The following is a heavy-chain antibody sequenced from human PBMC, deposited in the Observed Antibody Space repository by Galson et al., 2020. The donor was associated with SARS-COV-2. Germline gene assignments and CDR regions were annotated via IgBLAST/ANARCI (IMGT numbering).Heavy chain of an antibody. Sequence: SETLSLTCTVSGDSISSGGNYWAWIRQPPGKGLEWIGSLSYGGGTYYTSSLKGRVTISVDTSQNLFSLKLNSVTAADTAVYFCARHRNSYVHSIEHWRQGTRVNLST. V-gene: IGHV4-39*01. J-gene: IGHJ4*02. CDR3: ARHRNSYVHSIEH. CDR1: GDSISSGGNY. D-gene: IGHD5-18*01. CDR2: LSYGGGT.